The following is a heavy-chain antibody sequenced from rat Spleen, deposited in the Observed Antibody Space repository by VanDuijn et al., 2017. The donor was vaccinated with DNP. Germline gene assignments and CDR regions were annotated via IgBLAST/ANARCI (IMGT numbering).Heavy chain of an antibody. J-gene: IGHJ3*01. D-gene: IGHD1-11*01. CDR1: GFTFSDYN. CDR3: ARDLLRWRRGFAY. Sequence: EVQLVESGGGLVQPGRSLKLSCAASGFTFSDYNMAWVRQAPKKGLEWVAYISYDGGSTYHGDSVKGRFTISRDNAKSTLYLQMNSLQTEDTATYYCARDLLRWRRGFAYWGQGTLVTVSS. CDR2: ISYDGGST. V-gene: IGHV5-7*01.